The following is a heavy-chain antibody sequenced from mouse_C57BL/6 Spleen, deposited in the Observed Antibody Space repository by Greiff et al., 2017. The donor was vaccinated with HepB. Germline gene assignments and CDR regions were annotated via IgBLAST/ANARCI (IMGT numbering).Heavy chain of an antibody. CDR3: ARSITYFDY. CDR1: GYAFSSSW. V-gene: IGHV1-82*01. Sequence: VKLMESGPELVKPGASVKISCKASGYAFSSSWMNWVKQRPGKGLEWIGRIYPGDGDTNYNGKFKGKATLTADKSSSTAYMQLSSLTSEDSAVYFCARSITYFDYWGQGTTLTVSS. D-gene: IGHD1-3*01. J-gene: IGHJ2*01. CDR2: IYPGDGDT.